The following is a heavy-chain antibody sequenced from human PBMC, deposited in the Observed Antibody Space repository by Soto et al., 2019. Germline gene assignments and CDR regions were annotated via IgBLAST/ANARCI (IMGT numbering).Heavy chain of an antibody. Sequence: GGSLRLSCAASGFTFSNAWMSWVRQAPGKGLEWVGRIKSKTDGGTIDYAAPVKGRFTISRDDSKNTLYLQMNSLKTEDTAVYYCTTEGQLVRGWFDPWGQGTLVTVSS. V-gene: IGHV3-15*01. D-gene: IGHD6-6*01. CDR3: TTEGQLVRGWFDP. CDR2: IKSKTDGGTI. CDR1: GFTFSNAW. J-gene: IGHJ5*02.